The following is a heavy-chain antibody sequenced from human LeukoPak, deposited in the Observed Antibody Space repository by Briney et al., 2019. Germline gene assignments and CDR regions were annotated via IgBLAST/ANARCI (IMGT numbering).Heavy chain of an antibody. D-gene: IGHD3-9*01. Sequence: ASVKVSCKASGYTFTSYYMHWVRQAPGQGLEWMGIINPSGGSTSYAQKFQGRVTMTRDTSTSTVYMELSSLRSEDTAVYYCARDPYFTGNYYYYGMDVGGQGPRSPSPQ. V-gene: IGHV1-46*01. CDR2: INPSGGST. CDR3: ARDPYFTGNYYYYGMDV. J-gene: IGHJ6*01. CDR1: GYTFTSYY.